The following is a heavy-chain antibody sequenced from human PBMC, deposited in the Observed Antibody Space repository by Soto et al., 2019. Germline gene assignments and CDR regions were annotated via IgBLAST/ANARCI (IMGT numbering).Heavy chain of an antibody. CDR2: ISAYNGNT. CDR3: AREFVTMRCDP. V-gene: IGHV1-18*04. CDR1: GYTFTSYG. J-gene: IGHJ5*02. D-gene: IGHD3-3*01. Sequence: QVQLVPSGAEVKKPGASVKVSCKASGYTFTSYGISWVRQAPAQGLEWMGWISAYNGNTNYAQKLQGRVTMTTGTATTTAYMALRSLRSDDTAVYYCAREFVTMRCDPWGQGTLVTVSS.